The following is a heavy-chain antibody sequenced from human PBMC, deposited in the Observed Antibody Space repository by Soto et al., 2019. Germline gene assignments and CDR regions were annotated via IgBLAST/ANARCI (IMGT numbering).Heavy chain of an antibody. CDR1: S. V-gene: IGHV3-48*02. Sequence: SRNRISQAPGKGLEWVSYISSSSTIYYADSVKGRFTISRDNAKNSLYLQMNSLRDEDTAVYYCASFSLSTVSDDYWGQGTLVTVSS. J-gene: IGHJ4*02. CDR2: ISSSSTI. CDR3: ASFSLSTVSDDY. D-gene: IGHD4-17*01.